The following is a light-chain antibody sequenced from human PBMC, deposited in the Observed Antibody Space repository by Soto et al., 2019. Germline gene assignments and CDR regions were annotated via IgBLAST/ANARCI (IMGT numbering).Light chain of an antibody. CDR3: LQDHDDSWT. J-gene: IGKJ1*01. Sequence: AIQMTQSPSSLSASVGDRITITCRASQGIESDLSWYQQRPGKAPKLLIYAASNVHSGVPPRFSGSRSGTEFTLTISNLQPEDFASYYCLQDHDDSWTFGKGTKVEIK. CDR2: AAS. V-gene: IGKV1-6*01. CDR1: QGIESD.